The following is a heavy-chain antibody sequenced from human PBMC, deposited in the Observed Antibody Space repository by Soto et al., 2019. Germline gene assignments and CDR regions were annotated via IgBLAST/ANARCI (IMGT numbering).Heavy chain of an antibody. V-gene: IGHV3-66*01. D-gene: IGHD2-2*01. CDR1: GFTVSSNY. CDR3: AREGVVPAATNYYYYMDV. J-gene: IGHJ6*03. Sequence: GGSLRLSCAASGFTVSSNYMSWVRQAPGKGLEWVSVIYSGGSTYYADSVKGRFTISRDNSKNTLYLQMNSLRAEDTAVYYCAREGVVPAATNYYYYMDVWGKGTTVTVSS. CDR2: IYSGGST.